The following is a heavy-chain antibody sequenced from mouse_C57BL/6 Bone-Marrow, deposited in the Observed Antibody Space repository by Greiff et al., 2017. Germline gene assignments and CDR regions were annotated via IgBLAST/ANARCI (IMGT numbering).Heavy chain of an antibody. D-gene: IGHD1-1*01. Sequence: QVQLQQPGTELVKPGASVKLSCKASGYTFTSYWMHWVKQRPGQGLEWIGNINPSNGGTNYNEKFKSKATLPVDTSSSTAYMQLSRLTSEDAAVSYCARSEDCCVSTEFAYWDQGTLVTVSA. CDR3: ARSEDCCVSTEFAY. CDR2: INPSNGGT. J-gene: IGHJ3*01. V-gene: IGHV1-53*01. CDR1: GYTFTSYW.